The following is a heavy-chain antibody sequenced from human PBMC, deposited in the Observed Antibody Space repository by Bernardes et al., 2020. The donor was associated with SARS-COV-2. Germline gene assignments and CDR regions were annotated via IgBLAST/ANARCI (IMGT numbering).Heavy chain of an antibody. CDR1: GGSISRGGYS. Sequence: SETLSLTCAVSGGSISRGGYSWSWIRRPPGKGLEWIGYIYHSGNTYYNPSLKSRVTISLDRSKNQFSLRLSSVTAADTAVYYCARGQTTVTKGFGLDVWGQGTLVTVSS. CDR2: IYHSGNT. D-gene: IGHD4-17*01. J-gene: IGHJ6*02. V-gene: IGHV4-30-2*01. CDR3: ARGQTTVTKGFGLDV.